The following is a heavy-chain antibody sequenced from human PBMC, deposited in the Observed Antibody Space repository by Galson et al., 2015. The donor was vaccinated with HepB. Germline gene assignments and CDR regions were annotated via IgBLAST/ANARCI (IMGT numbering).Heavy chain of an antibody. J-gene: IGHJ3*02. CDR3: ARDRAGCSSTSCYRGAFDI. Sequence: SLRLSCAASGFTFSSFSINWVRQAPGMGLEWVSSMSSSSSDIYYADSVKGRFTISRDNAKNSLYLQMNSLRVEDTAVYYCARDRAGCSSTSCYRGAFDIWGQGTMVTVSS. V-gene: IGHV3-21*01. D-gene: IGHD2-2*02. CDR2: MSSSSSDI. CDR1: GFTFSSFS.